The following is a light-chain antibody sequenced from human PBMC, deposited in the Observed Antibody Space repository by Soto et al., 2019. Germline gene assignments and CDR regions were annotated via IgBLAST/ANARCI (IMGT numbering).Light chain of an antibody. CDR3: CSYASSSISLYV. J-gene: IGLJ1*01. CDR2: EVS. V-gene: IGLV2-23*02. CDR1: SSDVGTYNL. Sequence: QSALTQPASVSGSPGQSITISCTGTSSDVGTYNLVSWYQHHPSKAPKLMIYEVSDRPSGVSNRFSGSKSGNTASLTISGLQAEDEADYYCCSYASSSISLYVFGAGTKLTVL.